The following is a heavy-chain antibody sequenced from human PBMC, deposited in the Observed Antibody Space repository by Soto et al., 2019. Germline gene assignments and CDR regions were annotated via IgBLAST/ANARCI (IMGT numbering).Heavy chain of an antibody. CDR2: ISYEGSNT. Sequence: QVRLVESGGGVVQPGRSLRLSCVASGFTFGTYAIHWVRQAPGKGLQWVALISYEGSNTYYADSVKGRLTISRDNSKNTLYLEMNTLRPEDTAVYYCARVTPGNNLYYFSRLDVWGQGTSVIVSS. V-gene: IGHV3-30-3*01. CDR3: ARVTPGNNLYYFSRLDV. J-gene: IGHJ6*02. D-gene: IGHD1-1*01. CDR1: GFTFGTYA.